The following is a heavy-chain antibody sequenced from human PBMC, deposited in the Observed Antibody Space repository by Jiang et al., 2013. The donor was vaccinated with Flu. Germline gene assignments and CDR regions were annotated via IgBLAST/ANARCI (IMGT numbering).Heavy chain of an antibody. CDR1: GGTFSSYA. D-gene: IGHD3-22*01. V-gene: IGHV1-69*01. J-gene: IGHJ4*02. Sequence: SGAEVKKPGSSVKVSCKASGGTFSSYAISWVRQAPGQGLEWMGGIIPIFGTANYAQKFQGRVTITADESTGTAYMELSSLRSEDTAVYYCARSGGRYYDSSGYYDFDYWGQGTLVTVSS. CDR2: IIPIFGTA. CDR3: ARSGGRYYDSSGYYDFDY.